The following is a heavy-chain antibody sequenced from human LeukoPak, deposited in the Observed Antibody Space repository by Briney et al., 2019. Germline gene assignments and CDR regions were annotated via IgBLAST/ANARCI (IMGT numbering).Heavy chain of an antibody. CDR3: AGRVTGYSSGYVY. D-gene: IGHD5-18*01. CDR1: GFTFSNYA. V-gene: IGHV3-23*01. J-gene: IGHJ4*02. CDR2: ISGSAGKI. Sequence: GGSLRLSCVASGFTFSNYAMSWVRQAPGKGLDWVSVISGSAGKIRYAGSVKGRFTISRDNSENTVYLQMNNLRAEDTAIYYCAGRVTGYSSGYVYWGQGTLVTVSS.